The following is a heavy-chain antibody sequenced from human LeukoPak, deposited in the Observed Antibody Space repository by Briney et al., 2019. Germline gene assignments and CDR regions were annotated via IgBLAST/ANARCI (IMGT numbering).Heavy chain of an antibody. CDR3: ARARSSSGSMNEF. CDR2: ISSSSSYT. J-gene: IGHJ4*02. CDR1: GFTFSSYS. V-gene: IGHV3-21*01. Sequence: GGSLRLSCAASGFTFSSYSMNWVRQAPGKGLEWVSSISSSSSYTYYPDSVKGRFTISRDNAKNSLYLQMNSLRVEDTAVYYCARARSSSGSMNEFWGQGTLVTVSS. D-gene: IGHD3-10*01.